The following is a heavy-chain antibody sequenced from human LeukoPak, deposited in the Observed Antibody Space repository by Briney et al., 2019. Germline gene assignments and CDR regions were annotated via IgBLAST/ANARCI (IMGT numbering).Heavy chain of an antibody. CDR2: ISSSGSTI. Sequence: PGGSLRLSCAASGFTFSDYYMSWIRQAPGKGLEWVSYISSSGSTIYYADSVKGRFTISRDNSKNTLYLQMNSLRAEDTAVYYCAKSLARFLEWLSLYYFDYWGQGTLVTVSS. CDR3: AKSLARFLEWLSLYYFDY. J-gene: IGHJ4*02. D-gene: IGHD3-3*01. CDR1: GFTFSDYY. V-gene: IGHV3-11*01.